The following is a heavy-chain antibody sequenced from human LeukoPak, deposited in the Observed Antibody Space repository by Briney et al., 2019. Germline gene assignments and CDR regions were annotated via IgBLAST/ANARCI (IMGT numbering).Heavy chain of an antibody. CDR3: AREVKGYSGYDYPDFDL. CDR1: GYTFTSLD. J-gene: IGHJ2*01. Sequence: ASVKVSCKASGYTFTSLDINWVRQATGQGLEWMGWINTNTGNPTYAQGFTGRFVFSLDTSVSTAYLQISSLKAEDTAVYYCAREVKGYSGYDYPDFDLWGRGTLVTVSS. CDR2: INTNTGNP. D-gene: IGHD5-12*01. V-gene: IGHV7-4-1*02.